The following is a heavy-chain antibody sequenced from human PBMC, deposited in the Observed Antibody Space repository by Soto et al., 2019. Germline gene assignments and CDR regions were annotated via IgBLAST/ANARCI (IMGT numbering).Heavy chain of an antibody. CDR2: IIPIFGTP. Sequence: GASVKVSCKASGGSFSSYAISWVRQAPGQGLEWMGGIIPIFGTPNNAQKFQGRATITADESTSTAYMELSSLRSDDTAVYYCAKKAGRGSPLAHAFDTWGQGTMVTVSS. J-gene: IGHJ3*02. V-gene: IGHV1-69*13. CDR1: GGSFSSYA. CDR3: AKKAGRGSPLAHAFDT. D-gene: IGHD1-26*01.